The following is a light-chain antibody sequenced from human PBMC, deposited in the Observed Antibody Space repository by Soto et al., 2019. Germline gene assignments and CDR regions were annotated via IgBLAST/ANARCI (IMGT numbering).Light chain of an antibody. V-gene: IGLV1-51*01. CDR1: SSNIGNNY. CDR3: GTWDSSLSAVRV. J-gene: IGLJ3*02. Sequence: QSVLTQPPSVSAAPGQTVTISCSGSSSNIGNNYVSWYQQLPGTAPKLLIYDNNKRPSGIPDRFSGSKSGTSATLGITGLQTGDEADYYCGTWDSSLSAVRVFGGGTKLTVL. CDR2: DNN.